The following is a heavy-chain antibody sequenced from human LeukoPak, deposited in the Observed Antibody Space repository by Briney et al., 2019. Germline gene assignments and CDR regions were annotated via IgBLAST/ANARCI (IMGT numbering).Heavy chain of an antibody. V-gene: IGHV3-30-3*01. CDR3: ARNQLTMIAVAQDWYFDL. J-gene: IGHJ2*01. CDR2: TSYDGSNE. CDR1: GFTFSDYA. D-gene: IGHD3-22*01. Sequence: GRSLRLSCAASGFTFSDYAMHWVRQAPGNGLEWVAVTSYDGSNEYFADSVKGRFTISRDNSENTLYLQMNSLRAEDTAVYYCARNQLTMIAVAQDWYFDLWGRGTLVTLSS.